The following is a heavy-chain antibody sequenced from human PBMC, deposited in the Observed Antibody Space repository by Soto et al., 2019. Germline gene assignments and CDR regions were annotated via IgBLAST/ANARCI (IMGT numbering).Heavy chain of an antibody. CDR2: ISHDGGKI. Sequence: PGGSLRLSCKTSGFIFSSHDMHWVRQAPGKGLQWVAVISHDGGKIFHTDSVEGRFTISRDNSQSTLFLDMNSLRPEDTAVYFCAKLAPASIFPKDYWGQGTMVTVSS. CDR3: AKLAPASIFPKDY. D-gene: IGHD3-9*01. V-gene: IGHV3-30*18. J-gene: IGHJ4*02. CDR1: GFIFSSHD.